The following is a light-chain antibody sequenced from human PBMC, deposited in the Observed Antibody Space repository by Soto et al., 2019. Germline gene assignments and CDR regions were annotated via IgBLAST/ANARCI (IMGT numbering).Light chain of an antibody. Sequence: QSALTQPASVSGSPGQSITISCTGTSSDVGGYNYVSWYQQHPGKAPKLMIYDVSNRPSGVSNRFSGSKSGNTASLTISGLQAEDEADYYCCSYAGSSTLNVVFGGGTKLTVL. CDR3: CSYAGSSTLNVV. V-gene: IGLV2-14*01. CDR2: DVS. J-gene: IGLJ2*01. CDR1: SSDVGGYNY.